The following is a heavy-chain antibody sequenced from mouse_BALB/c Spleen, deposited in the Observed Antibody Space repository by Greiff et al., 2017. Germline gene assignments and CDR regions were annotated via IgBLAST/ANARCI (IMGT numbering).Heavy chain of an antibody. CDR3: ARDQGYYYGSSYPYYYAMDY. D-gene: IGHD1-1*01. CDR2: IWGDGST. J-gene: IGHJ4*01. V-gene: IGHV2-6-7*01. CDR1: GFSLTSYG. Sequence: VMLVESGPGLVQPSQSLSITCTVSGFSLTSYGVNWVRQPPGKGLEWLGMIWGDGSTDYNSALKSRLSISKDNSKSQVFLKMNSLQTDDTARYYCARDQGYYYGSSYPYYYAMDYWGQGTSVTVSS.